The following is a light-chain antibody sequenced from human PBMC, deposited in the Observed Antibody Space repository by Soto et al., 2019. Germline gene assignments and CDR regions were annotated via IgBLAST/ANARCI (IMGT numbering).Light chain of an antibody. Sequence: EIVMTQSPATLSVSPGERATLSCRASQSVSSNLAWYQQKPGQAPRLLIYAASTRATGIPARFSVSGSGTEFTLTISSLQSEDFASYYCQKYNSAPLTFGGGTKVEIK. CDR1: QSVSSN. CDR3: QKYNSAPLT. CDR2: AAS. J-gene: IGKJ4*01. V-gene: IGKV3-15*01.